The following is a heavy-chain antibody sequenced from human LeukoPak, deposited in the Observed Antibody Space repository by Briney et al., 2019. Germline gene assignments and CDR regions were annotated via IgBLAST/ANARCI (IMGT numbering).Heavy chain of an antibody. CDR1: GYTFTSYY. Sequence: PGASVKVSCKASGYTFTSYYINWVRQATGQGLEWMGWMNPNSGNTGYAQKFQGRVTMTRNTSISTAYMELSRLRSEDTAVYYRTRGLRRFGELLGYWGQGTLVTVST. D-gene: IGHD3-10*01. CDR3: TRGLRRFGELLGY. CDR2: MNPNSGNT. V-gene: IGHV1-8*01. J-gene: IGHJ4*02.